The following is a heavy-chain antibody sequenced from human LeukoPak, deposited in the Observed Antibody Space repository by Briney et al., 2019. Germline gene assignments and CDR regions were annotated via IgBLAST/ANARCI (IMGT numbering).Heavy chain of an antibody. D-gene: IGHD3-3*01. J-gene: IGHJ4*02. Sequence: GASVKVSCKASGYTFTGYYMHWVRQAPGQGLEWMGWINPNSGGTNYAQKFQGRVTMTRDTSISTAYMELSRLRSDDTAVYYCARAHENFGVVIAGDYWGQGTLVTVS. CDR2: INPNSGGT. CDR1: GYTFTGYY. CDR3: ARAHENFGVVIAGDY. V-gene: IGHV1-2*02.